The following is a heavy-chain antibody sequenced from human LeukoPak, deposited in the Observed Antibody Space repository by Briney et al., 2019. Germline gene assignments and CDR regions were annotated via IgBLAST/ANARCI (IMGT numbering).Heavy chain of an antibody. CDR1: GYTLTELS. Sequence: ASVKVSCKVSGYTLTELSMHWVRQAPGKGLEWMGGFDPEDGETIYAQKFQGRVTMTEDTSTDTAYMELSSLRSEDTAVYFCATGGRDGGGRGYWGQGTLVTVSS. CDR2: FDPEDGET. V-gene: IGHV1-24*01. CDR3: ATGGRDGGGRGY. J-gene: IGHJ4*02. D-gene: IGHD3-16*01.